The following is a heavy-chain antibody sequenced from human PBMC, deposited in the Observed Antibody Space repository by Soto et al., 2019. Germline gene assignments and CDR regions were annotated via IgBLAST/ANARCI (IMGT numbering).Heavy chain of an antibody. J-gene: IGHJ6*02. CDR3: ARQLCGSCYSGNRYGMDV. D-gene: IGHD2-15*01. Sequence: SETLSLTCTVSGGSVSSGGFYWSWLRHDPGKGLEWVGDIHHSGNTNYNPSLRSRVTISVDKSIRTAYLQWSSLKASDTAMYYCARQLCGSCYSGNRYGMDVWGQATTVTV. CDR1: GGSVSSGGFY. V-gene: IGHV4-61*03. CDR2: IHHSGNT.